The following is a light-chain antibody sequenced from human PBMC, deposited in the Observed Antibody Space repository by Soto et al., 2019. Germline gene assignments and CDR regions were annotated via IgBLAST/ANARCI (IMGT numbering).Light chain of an antibody. Sequence: QSVLTQPPSASGSPGQSVTISCTGTSSDVGGYDSVSWYQHHPGTAPKVMIYDVTKRPSGVPDRFSGSKSGNTASLTVSGLQAEDEADYYCSSYGGSNNVVFGGGTKLTVL. CDR1: SSDVGGYDS. V-gene: IGLV2-8*01. CDR2: DVT. CDR3: SSYGGSNNVV. J-gene: IGLJ2*01.